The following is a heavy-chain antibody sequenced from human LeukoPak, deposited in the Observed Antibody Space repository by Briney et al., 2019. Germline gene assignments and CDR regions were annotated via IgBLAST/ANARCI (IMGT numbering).Heavy chain of an antibody. CDR2: IIPIFGTA. V-gene: IGHV1-69*13. CDR1: GGTFSSYA. CDR3: ARYNRSGWYDY. D-gene: IGHD6-19*01. Sequence: SVKVSCKASGGTFSSYAISWVRQAPGQGLEWMGGIIPIFGTANYAQKFQGRVTITADESTSTDYMELRRLSSEDAAVYDCARYNRSGWYDYWGQGTLVTVSS. J-gene: IGHJ4*02.